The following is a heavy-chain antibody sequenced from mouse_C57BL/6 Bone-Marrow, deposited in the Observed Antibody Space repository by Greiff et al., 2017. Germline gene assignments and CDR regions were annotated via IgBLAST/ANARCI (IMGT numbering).Heavy chain of an antibody. CDR1: GFSLTSYG. J-gene: IGHJ2*01. Sequence: VQLQQSGPGLVQPSQSLSITCTVSGFSLTSYGVHWVRQSPGKGLEWLGVIWSGGSTDNNAAFISRLSISKDNSKSQVFFKMNSLQADDTAIYYCARANWDLDYWGQGTTLTVSS. CDR3: ARANWDLDY. D-gene: IGHD4-1*01. CDR2: IWSGGST. V-gene: IGHV2-2*01.